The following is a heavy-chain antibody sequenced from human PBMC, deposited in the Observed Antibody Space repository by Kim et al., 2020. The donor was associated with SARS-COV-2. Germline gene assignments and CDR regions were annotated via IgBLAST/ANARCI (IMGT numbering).Heavy chain of an antibody. CDR1: GDSVSSSSSA. J-gene: IGHJ4*02. CDR3: ARKYQLLEFDY. V-gene: IGHV6-1*01. CDR2: TYYRSKWFN. Sequence: SETLSLTCVISGDSVSSSSSAWNWIRQSPSRGLEWLGRTYYRSKWFNEYPETVKSRITITVDPTRNQFSLQLNSVTPEDTAVYYCARKYQLLEFDYWGQGTLVTVSS. D-gene: IGHD2-2*01.